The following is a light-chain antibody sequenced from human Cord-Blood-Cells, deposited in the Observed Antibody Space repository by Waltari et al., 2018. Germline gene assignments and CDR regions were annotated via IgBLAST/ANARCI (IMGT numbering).Light chain of an antibody. J-gene: IGKJ4*01. CDR3: QQYNNWPPLT. CDR1: QSLTSN. V-gene: IGKV3-15*01. CDR2: GAS. Sequence: EIVMTLSPATLSVSPGERATLPCRASQSLTSNLTWYQQKPGQPPRLLNHGASTRSTGIPARFSGSGSGTEFTLTISSLQSEDFAVYYCQQYNNWPPLTFGGGTKVEI.